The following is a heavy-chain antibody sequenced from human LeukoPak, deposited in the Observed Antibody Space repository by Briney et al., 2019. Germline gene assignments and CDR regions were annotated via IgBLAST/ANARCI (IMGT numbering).Heavy chain of an antibody. CDR1: GGTFSSYA. CDR3: ARAYYGGNRPTDY. D-gene: IGHD4-23*01. J-gene: IGHJ4*02. CDR2: IIPILGIA. V-gene: IGHV1-69*04. Sequence: SVKVSCKASGGTFSSYAISWVRQAPGQGLEWMGRIIPILGIANYAQKFQGRVTITADKSTSTAYMEVRSLRSDDTAVYYCARAYYGGNRPTDYWGQGTLVTVSS.